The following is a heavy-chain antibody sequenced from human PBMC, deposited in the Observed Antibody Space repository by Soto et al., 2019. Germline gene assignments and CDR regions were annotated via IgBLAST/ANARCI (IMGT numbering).Heavy chain of an antibody. D-gene: IGHD3-16*01. CDR1: GFTFSSYA. Sequence: QVQLVESGGGVVQPGRSLRLSCATSGFTFSSYAMNWVRQAPGKGLEWVAVISYDGSNKYYADSVKGRFTISRDNSKNTLYLQMNSLRGEDTAVDYCARDRGSRNAEYSQHWGQGTLVPVSS. CDR2: ISYDGSNK. J-gene: IGHJ1*01. CDR3: ARDRGSRNAEYSQH. V-gene: IGHV3-30-3*01.